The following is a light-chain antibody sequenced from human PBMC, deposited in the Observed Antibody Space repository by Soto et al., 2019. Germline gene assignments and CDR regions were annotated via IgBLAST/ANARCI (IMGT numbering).Light chain of an antibody. CDR2: GAS. V-gene: IGKV1-16*02. CDR3: QQYHSYPAT. CDR1: QDISNF. Sequence: DIQMTQSPSSLSASVGDRVTITCRASQDISNFLAWFQQKPGKAPKSLIYGASSLQSGVPSKFSGSGSGTEFTLPISSLQPEDFGTYYCQQYHSYPATFGGGTKVEIQ. J-gene: IGKJ4*01.